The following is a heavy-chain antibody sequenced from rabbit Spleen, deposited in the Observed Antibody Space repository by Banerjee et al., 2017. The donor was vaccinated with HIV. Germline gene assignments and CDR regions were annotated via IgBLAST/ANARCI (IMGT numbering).Heavy chain of an antibody. CDR3: ARDTGSSFSSYGMDL. J-gene: IGHJ6*01. D-gene: IGHD8-1*01. CDR2: IDAGSSGFT. V-gene: IGHV1S40*01. Sequence: QSLEESGGDLVKPGASLPLTCTASGVSFSISSYMCWVRQAPGKGLEWIACIDAGSSGFTYFATWAKGRFTCSKTSSTTVTLQMTSLTAADTATYFCARDTGSSFSSYGMDLWGQGTLVTVS. CDR1: GVSFSISSY.